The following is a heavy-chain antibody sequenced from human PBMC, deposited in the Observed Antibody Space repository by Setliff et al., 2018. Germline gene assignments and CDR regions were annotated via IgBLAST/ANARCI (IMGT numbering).Heavy chain of an antibody. J-gene: IGHJ4*02. V-gene: IGHV4-34*01. CDR3: ARERMYYNFWSGYSDY. D-gene: IGHD3-3*01. CDR2: INHSGST. CDR1: AGSLSDYY. Sequence: SETLSLTCGGYAGSLSDYYWSWIRQPPGKGLEWIGEINHSGSTNYNPSLKSRVTISVDTSKNQFSLKLSSVTAADTAVYYCARERMYYNFWSGYSDYWGQGTLVTVSS.